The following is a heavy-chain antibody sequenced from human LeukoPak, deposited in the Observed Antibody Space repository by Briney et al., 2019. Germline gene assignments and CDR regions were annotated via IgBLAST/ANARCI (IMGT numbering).Heavy chain of an antibody. V-gene: IGHV4-31*03. Sequence: SETLSLTCTVSGGSISSGGYYWSWIRQRPGKGLEWIGYIYYSGSTYYNPSLKSRVTISVDTSKNQFSLKLSSVTAADTAVYYCARTQRLSDFDPWGQGTLVTVSS. J-gene: IGHJ5*02. D-gene: IGHD5-12*01. CDR1: GGSISSGGYY. CDR2: IYYSGST. CDR3: ARTQRLSDFDP.